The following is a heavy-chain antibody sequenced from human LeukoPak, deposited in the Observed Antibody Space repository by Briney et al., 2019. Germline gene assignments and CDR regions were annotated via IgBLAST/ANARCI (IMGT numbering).Heavy chain of an antibody. CDR1: GFTFSSYA. J-gene: IGHJ6*02. V-gene: IGHV3-30-3*01. CDR2: ISYDGSNK. Sequence: GGSLRLSCAASGFTFSSYAMHWVRQAPGKGLEWVAVISYDGSNKYYADSVKGRFTISRDNSKNTLYLQMNSLRADDTAVYYCARAGLAYYYHGMDVWGQGTKVTVSS. CDR3: ARAGLAYYYHGMDV. D-gene: IGHD6-6*01.